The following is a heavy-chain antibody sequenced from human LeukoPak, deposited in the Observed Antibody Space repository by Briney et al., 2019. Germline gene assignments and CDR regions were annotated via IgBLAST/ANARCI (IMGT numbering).Heavy chain of an antibody. D-gene: IGHD2-15*01. CDR3: AKSGYCSGGSCYSDRYYYNGMDV. CDR1: GFTFSSYA. Sequence: GGSLRLSCAASGFTFSSYAMSWVRQAPGKGLEWVSAISGSGGSTYYADSVKGRFTISRDNSKNTLYLQMNSLRAEDTAVYYCAKSGYCSGGSCYSDRYYYNGMDVWGQGTTVTVSS. J-gene: IGHJ6*02. CDR2: ISGSGGST. V-gene: IGHV3-23*01.